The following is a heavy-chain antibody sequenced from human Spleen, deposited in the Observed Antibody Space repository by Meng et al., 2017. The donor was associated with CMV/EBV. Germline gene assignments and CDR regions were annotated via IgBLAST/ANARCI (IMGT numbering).Heavy chain of an antibody. Sequence: SVKVSCKASGGTFTRHAISWVRQAPGQGLEWMGGIIPIIAKANYAQKFQGRVTITADKSTSTAHMEVSSLRSEDTAVYYCARSPHTLTTKPLRFYYYGMDVWGQGTTVTSP. CDR2: IIPIIAKA. J-gene: IGHJ6*02. D-gene: IGHD4-17*01. CDR3: ARSPHTLTTKPLRFYYYGMDV. CDR1: GGTFTRHA. V-gene: IGHV1-69*10.